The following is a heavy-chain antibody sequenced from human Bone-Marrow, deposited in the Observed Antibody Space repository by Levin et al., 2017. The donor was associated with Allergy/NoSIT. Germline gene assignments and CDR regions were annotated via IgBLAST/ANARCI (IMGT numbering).Heavy chain of an antibody. CDR1: GVSMKRGGNY. D-gene: IGHD3-10*01. J-gene: IGHJ6*02. CDR2: IYYSGSS. CDR3: ARERGGAEGMDV. Sequence: SQTLSLTCTVSGVSMKRGGNYWSWIRQHPGKGLEWIGYIYYSGSSFYNPSLQSRVTISVDTSKNQFSLRLSSVTAADTAVYYCARERGGAEGMDVWGQGTTVTVSS. V-gene: IGHV4-31*03.